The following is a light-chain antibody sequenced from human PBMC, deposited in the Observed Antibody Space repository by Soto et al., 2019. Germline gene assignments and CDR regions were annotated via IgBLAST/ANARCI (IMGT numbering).Light chain of an antibody. V-gene: IGKV3-20*01. CDR2: GVS. J-gene: IGKJ4*01. CDR1: QSVRSDY. CDR3: QQYGNSPLT. Sequence: EIVLMQSPDTLSLSPGQRATLSCRASQSVRSDYFAWYQQKPGQAPRVIIFGVSTRATGVPDRFSGSGSGTDFTLTISRLEPEDFALYYCQQYGNSPLTFGGGTKVEIK.